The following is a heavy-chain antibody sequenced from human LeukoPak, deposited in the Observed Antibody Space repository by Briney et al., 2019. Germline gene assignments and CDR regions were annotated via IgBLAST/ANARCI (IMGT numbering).Heavy chain of an antibody. V-gene: IGHV1-69*13. CDR1: GYTFTGYY. J-gene: IGHJ6*02. D-gene: IGHD2-15*01. CDR3: ARGPYCSGGSCYQSGAYYYGMDV. Sequence: SVKVSCKASGYTFTGYYMHWVRQAPGQGLEWVGGVIPTFGTANYPQKFQGRVTITADESTSTAYMELSSLRSEDTAVYYCARGPYCSGGSCYQSGAYYYGMDVWGQGTTVTVSS. CDR2: VIPTFGTA.